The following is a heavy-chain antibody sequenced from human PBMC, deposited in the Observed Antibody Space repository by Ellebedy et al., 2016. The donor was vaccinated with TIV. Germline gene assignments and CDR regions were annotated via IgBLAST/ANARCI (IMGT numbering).Heavy chain of an antibody. Sequence: GGSLRLXCAASGFTFSSYWMTWVRQAPGKGLEWLANINQDGSVRYFMDSVKGRFTISRDNAVRSVYLHMNSLTGEDTAVYFCGSGSALDYWGQGTLVTVSS. D-gene: IGHD3-10*01. CDR3: GSGSALDY. V-gene: IGHV3-7*01. CDR2: INQDGSVR. J-gene: IGHJ4*02. CDR1: GFTFSSYW.